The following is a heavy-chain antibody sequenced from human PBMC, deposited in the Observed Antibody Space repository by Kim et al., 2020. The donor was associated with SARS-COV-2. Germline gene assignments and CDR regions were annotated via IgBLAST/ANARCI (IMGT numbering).Heavy chain of an antibody. CDR2: ISYSGGHT. D-gene: IGHD2-21*02. Sequence: GGSLRLSCAASGFTFSSYAMTWVRQAPGKGLEWVSIISYSGGHTYYADSVKGRFIISRDNSKSTLYLQMNSLRGDDTAVYYCARAPGGGDWGIDCWGQGTLVTVSS. CDR1: GFTFSSYA. CDR3: ARAPGGGDWGIDC. V-gene: IGHV3-23*01. J-gene: IGHJ4*02.